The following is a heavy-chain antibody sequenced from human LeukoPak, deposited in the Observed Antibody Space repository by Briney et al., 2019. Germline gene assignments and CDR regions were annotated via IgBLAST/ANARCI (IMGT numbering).Heavy chain of an antibody. D-gene: IGHD5-24*01. J-gene: IGHJ4*02. Sequence: PGRSLRLSCAASGFTFSSYAMHWVRQAPGKGLEWVAVISYDGSNKYYADSVKGRFTISRDNARNSLYLQMNSLRAEDTAVYYCARGVEVHRDGYKPPFDYWGQGTLVTVSS. CDR3: ARGVEVHRDGYKPPFDY. CDR1: GFTFSSYA. V-gene: IGHV3-30-3*01. CDR2: ISYDGSNK.